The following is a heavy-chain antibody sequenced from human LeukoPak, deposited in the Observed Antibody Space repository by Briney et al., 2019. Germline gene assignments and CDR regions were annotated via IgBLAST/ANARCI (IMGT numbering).Heavy chain of an antibody. J-gene: IGHJ6*03. Sequence: ESLKISCKGSGYSFTSYWIGWVRQMPGKGLEWMGIIYPGDSDTRYSPSFQGQVTISADKSISTAYLQWSSLKASDTAMYYCARLLGATSGYYYMDVWGKGTTVTVSS. CDR2: IYPGDSDT. D-gene: IGHD1-26*01. CDR3: ARLLGATSGYYYMDV. V-gene: IGHV5-51*01. CDR1: GYSFTSYW.